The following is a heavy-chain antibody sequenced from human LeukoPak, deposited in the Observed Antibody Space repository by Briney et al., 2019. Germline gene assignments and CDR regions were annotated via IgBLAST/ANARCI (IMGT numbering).Heavy chain of an antibody. V-gene: IGHV3-69-1*01. Sequence: GGSLRLSCAASGFIFAGSDMGWIRQAPGKGLEYVSHITGSYNIYYTDSVKGRFTISRDNAKNSLYLQMNSLRAEDTAVYFCARGEYGSGSYHIDYWGQGTLVTVSS. J-gene: IGHJ4*02. CDR3: ARGEYGSGSYHIDY. D-gene: IGHD3-10*01. CDR1: GFIFAGSD. CDR2: ITGSYNI.